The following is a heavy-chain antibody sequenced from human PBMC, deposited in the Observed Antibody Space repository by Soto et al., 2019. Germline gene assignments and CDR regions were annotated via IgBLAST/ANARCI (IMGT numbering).Heavy chain of an antibody. CDR2: IYYSGST. J-gene: IGHJ4*02. CDR1: GGSISSSSYY. Sequence: SETLSLTCTVSGGSISSSSYYWGWIRQPPGKGLEWIGSIYYSGSTYYNPSLKSRVTISVDTSKNQFSLKLSSVTAADTAVYFCARAPVGLDTISYFDYWGQGKLVTVSS. V-gene: IGHV4-39*01. CDR3: ARAPVGLDTISYFDY. D-gene: IGHD3-3*01.